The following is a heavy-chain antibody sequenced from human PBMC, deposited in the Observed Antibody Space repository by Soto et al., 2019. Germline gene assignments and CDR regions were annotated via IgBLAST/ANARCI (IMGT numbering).Heavy chain of an antibody. CDR1: GFTVSSNY. V-gene: IGHV3-53*01. CDR3: ARAQSSIAAAGTAFDI. J-gene: IGHJ3*02. Sequence: GGSLRLSCAASGFTVSSNYMSWVRQAPGKGLEWVSVIYSGGSTYYADSVKGRFTIYRDNSKNTLYLQMNSLRAEDTAVYYCARAQSSIAAAGTAFDIWGQGTMVTVSS. D-gene: IGHD6-13*01. CDR2: IYSGGST.